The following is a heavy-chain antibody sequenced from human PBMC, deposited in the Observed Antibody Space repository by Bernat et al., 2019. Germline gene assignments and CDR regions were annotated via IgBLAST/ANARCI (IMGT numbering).Heavy chain of an antibody. CDR2: ISSSSSTI. V-gene: IGHV3-48*02. J-gene: IGHJ4*02. CDR3: ARDRKDSSGYYPSGSLDY. CDR1: GFTFSSYS. Sequence: EVQLVESGGGLVQPGGSLRLSCAASGFTFSSYSMNWVRQAPGKGLEWVSYISSSSSTIYYADSVKGRLTISRDNAKNSLYLQMNSLRDEDTAVYYCARDRKDSSGYYPSGSLDYWGQGTLVTVSS. D-gene: IGHD3-22*01.